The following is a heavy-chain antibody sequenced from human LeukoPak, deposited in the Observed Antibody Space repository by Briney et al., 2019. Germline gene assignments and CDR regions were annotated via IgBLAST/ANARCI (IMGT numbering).Heavy chain of an antibody. Sequence: QPSETLSLTCTVSGGSISSSSYYWGWLRQPPGKGLEWIGRIYYSGSTYYNPSLKSRVTISVDTSKNQFSLKLSSVTAADTAVYYCARGGYYGSGNDFRFDPWGQGTLVTVSS. D-gene: IGHD3-10*01. CDR3: ARGGYYGSGNDFRFDP. V-gene: IGHV4-39*07. CDR2: IYYSGST. CDR1: GGSISSSSYY. J-gene: IGHJ5*02.